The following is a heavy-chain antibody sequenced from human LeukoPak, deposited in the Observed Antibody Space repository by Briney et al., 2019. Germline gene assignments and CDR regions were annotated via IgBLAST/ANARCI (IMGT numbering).Heavy chain of an antibody. J-gene: IGHJ4*02. CDR3: ARGPYYDSSGYYTYYFDY. D-gene: IGHD3-22*01. V-gene: IGHV4-61*01. Sequence: PSETLSLTCTVSGGSISSSSYYWSWIRQPPGKGLEWIGYIYYSGSTNYNPSLKSRVTISVDTSKNQFSLKLSSVTAADTAVYYCARGPYYDSSGYYTYYFDYWGQGTLVTVSS. CDR1: GGSISSSSYY. CDR2: IYYSGST.